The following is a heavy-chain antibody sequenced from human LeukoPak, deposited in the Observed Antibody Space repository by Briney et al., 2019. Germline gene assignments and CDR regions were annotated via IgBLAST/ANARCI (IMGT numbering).Heavy chain of an antibody. J-gene: IGHJ4*02. CDR3: ARDRSRFYY. V-gene: IGHV3-7*01. Sequence: GGSLRLSCAASGFTFSSYAMSWVRQAPGKGLEWVANIKEDGNEKYYVDSVKGRFTISRDNAKKLLYLQMNSLRAEDTAVYYCARDRSRFYYWGQGTPVTVSS. CDR2: IKEDGNEK. CDR1: GFTFSSYA. D-gene: IGHD2-2*01.